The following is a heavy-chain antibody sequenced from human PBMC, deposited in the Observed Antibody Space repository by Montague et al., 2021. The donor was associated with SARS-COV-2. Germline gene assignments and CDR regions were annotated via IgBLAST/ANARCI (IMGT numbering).Heavy chain of an antibody. J-gene: IGHJ5*02. CDR2: IKSKAYGETT. V-gene: IGHV3-49*04. D-gene: IGHD4-23*01. CDR3: TRNTGGNSRGAGS. Sequence: SLRLSCAASGFAFGDYALSWVRQAPGKGLEWLGLIKSKAYGETTEYAASVRGRFTISRDDSKNVAYLQMHSLTTEDTAFYYCTRNTGGNSRGAGSWGQGILVTVSS. CDR1: GFAFGDYA.